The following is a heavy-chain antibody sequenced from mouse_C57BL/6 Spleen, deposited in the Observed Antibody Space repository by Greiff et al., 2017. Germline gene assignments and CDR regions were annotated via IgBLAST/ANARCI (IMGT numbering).Heavy chain of an antibody. J-gene: IGHJ3*01. Sequence: EVQLVESGGGLVKPGGSLKLSCAASGFTFSSYTMSWVRQTPEKRLEWVATISGGGGNTYYPDSVKGRFTISRDNAKNTLYLQMSSLRSEDTALYYCARHKAVVAPPWFAYWGQGTLVTVSA. CDR3: ARHKAVVAPPWFAY. D-gene: IGHD1-1*01. V-gene: IGHV5-9*01. CDR1: GFTFSSYT. CDR2: ISGGGGNT.